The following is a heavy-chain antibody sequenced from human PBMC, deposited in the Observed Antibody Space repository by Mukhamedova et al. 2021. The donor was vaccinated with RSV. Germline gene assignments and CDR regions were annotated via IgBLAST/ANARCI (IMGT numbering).Heavy chain of an antibody. CDR3: ARTLLWFGELKYYGMDV. V-gene: IGHV1-46*01. CDR2: INPSGGST. D-gene: IGHD3-10*01. J-gene: IGHJ6*02. Sequence: GLEWMGIINPSGGSTGYAQKFQGRVTMTRDTSTSTVYMELSSLRSEDTAVYYCARTLLWFGELKYYGMDVWGQGTTVTVSS.